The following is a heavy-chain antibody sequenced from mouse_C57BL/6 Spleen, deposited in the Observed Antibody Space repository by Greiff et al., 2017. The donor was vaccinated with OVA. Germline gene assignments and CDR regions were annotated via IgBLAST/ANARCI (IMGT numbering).Heavy chain of an antibody. CDR2: IDPSDSET. J-gene: IGHJ4*01. Sequence: QVQLQQPGAELVRPGTSVKLSCKASGYTFTSYWMHWVKQRPGQGLEWIGEIDPSDSETNYNQKFKGKATLTVDTSSSTAYMQLSSLTSEDSAVYYCARPLCYGNYEDDMDYWGQGTSVTVSS. CDR3: ARPLCYGNYEDDMDY. D-gene: IGHD2-1*01. V-gene: IGHV1-59*01. CDR1: GYTFTSYW.